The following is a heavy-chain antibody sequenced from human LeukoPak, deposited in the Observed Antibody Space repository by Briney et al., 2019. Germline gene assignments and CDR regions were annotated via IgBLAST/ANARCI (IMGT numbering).Heavy chain of an antibody. J-gene: IGHJ4*02. CDR2: ISSSSVYI. D-gene: IGHD5-12*01. Sequence: GSLRLSCAASGFTFSTYNMNWVRQAPGKGLEWVSSISSSSVYIYYADSLKGRFTISRDNSKNSLYLQMNSLRAEDTAVYYCARADDYHRFDYWGQGTLVTVSS. V-gene: IGHV3-21*01. CDR3: ARADDYHRFDY. CDR1: GFTFSTYN.